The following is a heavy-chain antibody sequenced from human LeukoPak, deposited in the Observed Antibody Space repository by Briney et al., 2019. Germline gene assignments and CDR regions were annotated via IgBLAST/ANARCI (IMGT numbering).Heavy chain of an antibody. CDR2: IYYSGTT. V-gene: IGHV4-59*01. J-gene: IGHJ5*02. Sequence: PSETLSLTCTVSGGSISNYCWNWIRQPPGKGLEWIGYIYYSGTTNYNPSLKSRVTISVDTSKNQFSLKLSSVTAADTAVYYCARRGSFNWFDPWGQGTLVTVSS. CDR3: ARRGSFNWFDP. CDR1: GGSISNYC. D-gene: IGHD3-10*01.